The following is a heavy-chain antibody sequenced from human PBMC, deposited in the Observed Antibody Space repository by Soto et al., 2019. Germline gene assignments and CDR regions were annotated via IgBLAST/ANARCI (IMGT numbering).Heavy chain of an antibody. V-gene: IGHV4-59*01. CDR1: GGSISSYY. CDR2: IYYSGST. CDR3: ARRSGYSYGYNYFDY. Sequence: PSETLSLTCTVSGGSISSYYWSWIRQPPGKGLEWIGYIYYSGSTNYNPSLKSRVTISVDTSKNQFSLKLSSVTAADTAVYYCARRSGYSYGYNYFDYWGQGTLVTVSS. J-gene: IGHJ4*02. D-gene: IGHD5-18*01.